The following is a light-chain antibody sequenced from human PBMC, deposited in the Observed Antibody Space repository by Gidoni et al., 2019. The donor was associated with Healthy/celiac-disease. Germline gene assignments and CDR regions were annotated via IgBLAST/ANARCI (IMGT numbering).Light chain of an antibody. CDR1: QGISSY. CDR2: AAS. CDR3: QQYYSYPLT. V-gene: IGKV1-8*01. Sequence: AIMMTQSPSTFSASTGDSVTITCRASQGISSYLAWYQQKPGKAPKLLIYAASTLQSGVPSRFSGSGSGTDFTLTISCLQPEDFATYYCQQYYSYPLTFGQGTKVEIK. J-gene: IGKJ1*01.